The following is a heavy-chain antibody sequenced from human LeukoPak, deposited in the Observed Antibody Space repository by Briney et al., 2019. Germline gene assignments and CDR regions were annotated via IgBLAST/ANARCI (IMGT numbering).Heavy chain of an antibody. Sequence: PSDTLSLTCTVSGGSLGRSNTYWGWIRQTPGKGLEWLGTILHSGYTYNNPSLKSRVTMSVDSSKNQFSLSLSSVTAADTAVYFRARHRGGGGYHYMDVWGKGTTVIVSS. D-gene: IGHD2-21*01. CDR2: ILHSGYT. CDR1: GGSLGRSNTY. J-gene: IGHJ6*03. V-gene: IGHV4-39*01. CDR3: ARHRGGGGYHYMDV.